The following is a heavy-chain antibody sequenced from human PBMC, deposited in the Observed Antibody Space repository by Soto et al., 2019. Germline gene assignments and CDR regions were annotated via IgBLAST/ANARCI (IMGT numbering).Heavy chain of an antibody. CDR1: GFTVSSNF. Sequence: EVQLVETGGGLIQPGESLRLSCAASGFTVSSNFMSWVRQAPGKGLEWVSVLYSGGSTYYADSVKGRFTISRDNSKNTLSLQMNSLRAEDTAVYYCARSRPTYDYGNFYFDYWGQGTLVTVSS. V-gene: IGHV3-53*02. J-gene: IGHJ4*02. D-gene: IGHD4-17*01. CDR2: LYSGGST. CDR3: ARSRPTYDYGNFYFDY.